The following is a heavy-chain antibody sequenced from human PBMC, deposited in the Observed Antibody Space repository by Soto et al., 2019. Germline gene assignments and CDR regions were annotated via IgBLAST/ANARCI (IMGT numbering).Heavy chain of an antibody. Sequence: SETLSLTCTVSGGSISSYYWSWIRQPPGKGLEWIGYIYYRGSTNYNPSLKSRVTISVDTSKNQFSLKLSSVTAADPAVYYCARESSIAAAGPIYYYYYGMDVWGQGTTVTVS. CDR3: ARESSIAAAGPIYYYYYGMDV. CDR1: GGSISSYY. V-gene: IGHV4-59*01. CDR2: IYYRGST. J-gene: IGHJ6*02. D-gene: IGHD6-13*01.